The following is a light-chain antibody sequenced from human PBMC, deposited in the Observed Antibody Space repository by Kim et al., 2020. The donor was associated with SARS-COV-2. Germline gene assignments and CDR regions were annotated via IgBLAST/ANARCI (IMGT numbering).Light chain of an antibody. CDR2: QHN. CDR3: QAWHSSTVV. Sequence: SYELTQPPSVSVSPGHTASITCSGDELGDKYVCWYQQRPGQSPVLVIYQHNRRPSGIPQRFSGSNSGNTATLTISGTQAMDEADYYCQAWHSSTVVFGGGTQLTVL. CDR1: ELGDKY. J-gene: IGLJ2*01. V-gene: IGLV3-1*01.